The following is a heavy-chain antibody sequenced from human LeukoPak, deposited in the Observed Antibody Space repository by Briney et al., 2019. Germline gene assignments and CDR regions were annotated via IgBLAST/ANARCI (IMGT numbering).Heavy chain of an antibody. D-gene: IGHD3-10*01. Sequence: GGSLRLSCAASGFTFSSYSMNWVRQAPGKGLEWVSSISSSSSYIYYADSVKGRFTISRDNAKNSLYLQMNSLRAEDTAVYYCARVSMVRGVMSYYMDVWGKGTTVTVSS. CDR3: ARVSMVRGVMSYYMDV. V-gene: IGHV3-21*01. J-gene: IGHJ6*03. CDR2: ISSSSSYI. CDR1: GFTFSSYS.